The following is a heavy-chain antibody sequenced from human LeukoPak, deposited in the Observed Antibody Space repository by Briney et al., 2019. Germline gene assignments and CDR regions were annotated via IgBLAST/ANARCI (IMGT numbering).Heavy chain of an antibody. CDR2: IKQDGSEK. V-gene: IGHV3-7*01. J-gene: IGHJ3*02. Sequence: GGSLRLSCAASGFTFSSYWMSWVRQAPGKGLEWVANIKQDGSEKYYVDSVKGRFTISRDNAMNSLYLQMNSLRAEDTAVYYCARDQAPSFSGGHYDAFDIWGQGTVVTVSS. CDR3: ARDQAPSFSGGHYDAFDI. D-gene: IGHD1-26*01. CDR1: GFTFSSYW.